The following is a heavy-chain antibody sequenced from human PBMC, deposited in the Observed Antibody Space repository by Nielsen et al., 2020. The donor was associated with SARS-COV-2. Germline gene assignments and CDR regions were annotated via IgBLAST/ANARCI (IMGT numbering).Heavy chain of an antibody. D-gene: IGHD6-13*01. Sequence: GESLTLSCAASGCTFTNYGITWVRQDPGKGLEWVSTISASGGSTFYTDSVKGRFTISRDSFKNTLYLQMNSLRAEDTAVYYCAASKSGYYFDLWGQGTLVTVSS. CDR3: AASKSGYYFDL. J-gene: IGHJ4*02. CDR2: ISASGGST. CDR1: GCTFTNYG. V-gene: IGHV3-23*01.